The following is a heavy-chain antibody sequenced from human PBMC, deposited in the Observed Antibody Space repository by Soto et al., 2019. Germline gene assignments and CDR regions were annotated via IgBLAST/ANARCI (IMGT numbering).Heavy chain of an antibody. V-gene: IGHV3-53*01. CDR3: ARAPPTERYYYYGMDV. Sequence: HPGGSLRLSCAASGFTVSSNYMSWVRQAPGKGLEWVSVIYSGGSTYYADSVKGRFTISRDNSKNTLYLQMNSLRAEDTAVYYCARAPPTERYYYYGMDVWGQGTTVTVSS. CDR2: IYSGGST. J-gene: IGHJ6*02. D-gene: IGHD4-17*01. CDR1: GFTVSSNY.